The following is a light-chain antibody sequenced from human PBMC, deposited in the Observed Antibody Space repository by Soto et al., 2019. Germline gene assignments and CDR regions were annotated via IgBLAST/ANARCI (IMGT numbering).Light chain of an antibody. CDR2: EVT. CDR1: SSNVGRFKL. V-gene: IGLV2-23*02. CDR3: CSYAGGSTWV. Sequence: QSALTQPASVSGSPGQTIPISCTGASSNVGRFKLVSWYQQHPGKAPKLMIFEVTKRPSGVSNRFSGSKSDNTASLTISGLRAEDEADYYCCSYAGGSTWVFGGGTKLTVL. J-gene: IGLJ3*02.